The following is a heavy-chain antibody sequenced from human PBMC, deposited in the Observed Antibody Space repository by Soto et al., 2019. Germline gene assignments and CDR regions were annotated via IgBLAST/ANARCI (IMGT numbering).Heavy chain of an antibody. D-gene: IGHD3-3*01. CDR2: ISAYNGNT. J-gene: IGHJ4*02. V-gene: IGHV1-18*01. CDR1: GYTFTSYG. CDR3: ASWSGYQADYNFDY. Sequence: ASVQVSCKASGYTFTSYGISWVRQAPGQGLEWMGWISAYNGNTNYAQKLQGRVTMTTDTSTSTAYMELRSLRSDDTAVYYCASWSGYQADYNFDYWGQGTLVTVSS.